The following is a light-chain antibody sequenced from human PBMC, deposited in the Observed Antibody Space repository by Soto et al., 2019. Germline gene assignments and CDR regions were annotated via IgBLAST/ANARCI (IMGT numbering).Light chain of an antibody. Sequence: DIHMTQSPSILSASVGYRVTITCRASQSIDTWLAWHQQKPGKAPKLLISKASNLENGVPSRFSGSGSGTEFTLTISSLKPDDFATYYCQQYNSYRAFGQGTKVDIK. J-gene: IGKJ1*01. CDR3: QQYNSYRA. CDR1: QSIDTW. CDR2: KAS. V-gene: IGKV1-5*03.